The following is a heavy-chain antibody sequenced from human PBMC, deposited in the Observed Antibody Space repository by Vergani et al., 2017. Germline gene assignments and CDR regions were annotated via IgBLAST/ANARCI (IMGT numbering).Heavy chain of an antibody. CDR3: ARAISVVPAAKSSWFDP. CDR1: GDSISTSSYA. V-gene: IGHV4-39*01. D-gene: IGHD2-2*01. CDR2: VFYGGRT. J-gene: IGHJ5*02. Sequence: QMQLQESGPGLVKPSETLSLSCTVSGDSISTSSYAWGWIRQPPGKTLEWIGTVFYGGRTSYNPSLKSRVTLSLDTSKNQFSLKLSSVTAADTAVYYCARAISVVPAAKSSWFDPWGQGTLVTVSS.